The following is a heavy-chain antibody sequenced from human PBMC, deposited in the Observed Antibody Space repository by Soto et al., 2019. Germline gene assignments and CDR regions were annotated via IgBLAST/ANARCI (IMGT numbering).Heavy chain of an antibody. CDR3: ATHPYYDYYSGDYMDY. Sequence: QVQLQESGPGLVKPSQTLSLTCTVSGGSINSADYYWTWFRQAPGKGLEWIGYIYYSGSTYYNPSLKSRLTISLATSTNRFSLKLSSVTAADTAVYYCATHPYYDYYSGDYMDYWGQGSLITVSS. V-gene: IGHV4-30-4*01. CDR2: IYYSGST. CDR1: GGSINSADYY. J-gene: IGHJ4*02. D-gene: IGHD3-3*01.